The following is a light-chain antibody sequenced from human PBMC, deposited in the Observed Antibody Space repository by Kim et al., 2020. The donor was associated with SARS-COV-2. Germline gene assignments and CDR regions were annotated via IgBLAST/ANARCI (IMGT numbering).Light chain of an antibody. V-gene: IGLV1-40*01. CDR2: GDS. J-gene: IGLJ1*01. Sequence: QRVTTACTGISSNIGAGYDVHWYLQLPGTAPKLLIYGDSIRPSGVPDRFSGSKSGTSASLAITGLQTEDEADYYCQSYDSSLSGYVFGTGTKVTVL. CDR1: SSNIGAGYD. CDR3: QSYDSSLSGYV.